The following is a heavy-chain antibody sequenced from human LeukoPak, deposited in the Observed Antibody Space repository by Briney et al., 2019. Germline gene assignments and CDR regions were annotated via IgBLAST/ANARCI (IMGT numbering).Heavy chain of an antibody. V-gene: IGHV3-30*18. D-gene: IGHD1-14*01. CDR1: GFTFSSYG. Sequence: QPGGSLRLSYAASGFTFSSYGMHWVRQAPGKGLEWVAVISYDGSNKYYADSVKGRFTISRDNSKNTLYLQMNSLRAEDTAVYYCAKDQEPYYFDYWGQGTLVTVSS. J-gene: IGHJ4*02. CDR2: ISYDGSNK. CDR3: AKDQEPYYFDY.